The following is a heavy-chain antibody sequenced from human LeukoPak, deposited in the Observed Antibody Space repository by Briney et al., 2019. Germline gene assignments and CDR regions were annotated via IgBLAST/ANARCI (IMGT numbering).Heavy chain of an antibody. V-gene: IGHV4-59*01. D-gene: IGHD2-2*01. CDR3: ARAVGYCSSTSCYRNYYYYMDV. CDR2: IYYSGTT. J-gene: IGHJ6*03. Sequence: SETLSLTCTVSGGSISSYYWSWIRQPPGKGLEWIGYIYYSGTTNYNPSLKSRVTISVDTSKNQFSLKLSSVTAADTAVYYCARAVGYCSSTSCYRNYYYYMDVWGKGTTVTVSS. CDR1: GGSISSYY.